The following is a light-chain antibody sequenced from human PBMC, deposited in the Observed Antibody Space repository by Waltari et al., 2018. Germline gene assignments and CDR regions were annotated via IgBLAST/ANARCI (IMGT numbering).Light chain of an antibody. J-gene: IGKJ4*01. CDR3: LQDLTYPLT. Sequence: AIQMTQSPSSLSASVGDRVTITCRASQDIGNDLGWYQQKPGNAPKVLIYAASTLQSGVPSRYSGSGSGTDFTLTISSLQPDDFATYYCLQDLTYPLTFGGGTKVEIK. V-gene: IGKV1-6*01. CDR2: AAS. CDR1: QDIGND.